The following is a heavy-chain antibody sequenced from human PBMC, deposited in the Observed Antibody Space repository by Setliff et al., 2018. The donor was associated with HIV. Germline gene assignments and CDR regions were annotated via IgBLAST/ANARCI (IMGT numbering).Heavy chain of an antibody. CDR2: IYYSGST. V-gene: IGHV4-61*01. J-gene: IGHJ4*02. CDR1: GASISNSNSY. CDR3: ARSGCHGRSCYSGSVIVY. D-gene: IGHD3-22*01. Sequence: PSETLSLTCTVYGASISNSNSYWGWIRQPPGKRLEWLGYIYYSGSTNYNPSLMSRVTISVDTSKNQFSLKLSSVTAADTAVYYCARSGCHGRSCYSGSVIVYWGQGTLLTVSS.